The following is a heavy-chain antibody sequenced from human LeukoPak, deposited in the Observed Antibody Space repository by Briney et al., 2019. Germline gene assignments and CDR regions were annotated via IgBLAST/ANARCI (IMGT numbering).Heavy chain of an antibody. Sequence: SVKVSCKASGGTFSSYAISWVRQAPGQGLEWMGGIIPIFGTANYAQKFQGRVTITADESTSTAYMELSSLRSEDTAVYYCARAPARRYCSSTSCYSRGYYYYGMDVWGQGTTVTVSS. V-gene: IGHV1-69*13. D-gene: IGHD2-2*02. CDR2: IIPIFGTA. CDR3: ARAPARRYCSSTSCYSRGYYYYGMDV. CDR1: GGTFSSYA. J-gene: IGHJ6*02.